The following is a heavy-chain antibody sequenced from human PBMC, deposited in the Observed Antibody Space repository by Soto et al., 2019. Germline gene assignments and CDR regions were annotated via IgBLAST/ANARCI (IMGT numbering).Heavy chain of an antibody. D-gene: IGHD1-1*01. CDR1: GGSISSGGYC. Sequence: PSETLSLTCAFSGGSISSGGYCWNWIRQTPGKGLEWIGYIYHSGFTHYNPSLKSRVTISVDKSKNQFSLTLTSVTAADTAVYFCARDQLEGNWFDPWGQGTLVTVPQ. CDR3: ARDQLEGNWFDP. V-gene: IGHV4-30-2*01. CDR2: IYHSGFT. J-gene: IGHJ5*02.